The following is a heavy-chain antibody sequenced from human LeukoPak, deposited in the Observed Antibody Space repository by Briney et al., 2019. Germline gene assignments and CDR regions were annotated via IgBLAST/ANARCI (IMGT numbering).Heavy chain of an antibody. J-gene: IGHJ3*02. D-gene: IGHD3-22*01. CDR2: ISGGGGNT. V-gene: IGHV3-23*01. CDR3: AKDRTYYYESSGYYYGFGNDAFDI. Sequence: GGSLRLSSAASGFTFSTYAMNWVRQAPGKGLEWVSNISGGGGNTFYADAVKGRFTISRDNSKNTLYLQMNSLRAEDTAVYYCAKDRTYYYESSGYYYGFGNDAFDIWGQGTMVTVSS. CDR1: GFTFSTYA.